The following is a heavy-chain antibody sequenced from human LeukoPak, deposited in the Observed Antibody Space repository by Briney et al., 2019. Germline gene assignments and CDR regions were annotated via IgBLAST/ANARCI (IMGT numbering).Heavy chain of an antibody. V-gene: IGHV3-53*01. CDR1: GFTVSSNY. J-gene: IGHJ5*02. CDR3: ARGHDSSGYYYDWFDP. CDR2: IYSGGST. Sequence: GGSLRLSCAASGFTVSSNYMSWVRQAPGKGLEWVSVIYSGGSTYYADSVKGRFTISRDNSKNTLFLQMSSLRAEDTAVYYCARGHDSSGYYYDWFDPRGQGTLVTVSS. D-gene: IGHD3-22*01.